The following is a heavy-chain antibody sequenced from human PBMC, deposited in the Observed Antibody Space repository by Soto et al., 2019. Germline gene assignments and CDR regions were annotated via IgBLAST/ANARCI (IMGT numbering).Heavy chain of an antibody. CDR1: GFTFSSYG. CDR2: IWYDGSNK. J-gene: IGHJ3*02. CDR3: ATGHPRDGYPECAFDI. D-gene: IGHD5-12*01. Sequence: HPGGSLRLSCAASGFTFSSYGMHWVRQAPGKGLEWVAVIWYDGSNKYYADSVKGRFTISRDNSKNTLYLQMNSLRAEDTAVYYCATGHPRDGYPECAFDIWGQGTMVTVSS. V-gene: IGHV3-33*01.